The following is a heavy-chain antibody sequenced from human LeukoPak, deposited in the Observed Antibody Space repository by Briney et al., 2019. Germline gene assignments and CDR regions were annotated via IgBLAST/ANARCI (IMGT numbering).Heavy chain of an antibody. CDR1: GGSISSYY. Sequence: AETLSLTCTVSGGSISSYYWSWIRQPPGKGLEWIGYIYYSGNTNYNPSLKSRVTISVDTSKNQFSLKLSSVTAADTAVYYCARVIAGSYCGGDCLDYWGQGTLVTVSS. V-gene: IGHV4-59*01. D-gene: IGHD2-21*01. CDR2: IYYSGNT. CDR3: ARVIAGSYCGGDCLDY. J-gene: IGHJ4*02.